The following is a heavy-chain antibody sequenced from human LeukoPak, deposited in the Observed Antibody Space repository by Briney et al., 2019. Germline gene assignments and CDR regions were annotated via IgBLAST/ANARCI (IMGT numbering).Heavy chain of an antibody. Sequence: SETLSPTSAVWGGSSSVFLCAGLRQPPGKGLEWIGDINYSGSTNYNPSLKGRVSTSVDTSKNQFSLKLTYVAAADTAVYYCARSALFRSYFDDWGQGTLVTVSS. CDR1: GGSSSVFL. CDR3: ARSALFRSYFDD. CDR2: INYSGST. J-gene: IGHJ4*02. D-gene: IGHD2-21*01. V-gene: IGHV4-34*01.